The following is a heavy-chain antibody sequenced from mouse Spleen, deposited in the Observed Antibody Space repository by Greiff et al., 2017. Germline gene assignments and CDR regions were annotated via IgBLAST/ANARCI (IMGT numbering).Heavy chain of an antibody. J-gene: IGHJ3*01. V-gene: IGHV1-26*01. Sequence: VQLQQSGPELVKPGASVKISCKASGYTFTDYYMNWVKQSHGKSLEWIGDINPNNGGTSYNQKFKGKATLTVDKSSSTAYMELRSLTSEDSAVYYCANLNWVFAYWGQGTLVTVSA. D-gene: IGHD4-1*01. CDR3: ANLNWVFAY. CDR2: INPNNGGT. CDR1: GYTFTDYY.